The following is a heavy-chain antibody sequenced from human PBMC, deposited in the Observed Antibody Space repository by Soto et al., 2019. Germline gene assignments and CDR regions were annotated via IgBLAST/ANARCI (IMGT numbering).Heavy chain of an antibody. CDR2: ISGSGGST. CDR3: AKDFRALYY. CDR1: GFTFSSYS. V-gene: IGHV3-23*01. Sequence: GGSLRLSCAASGFTFSSYSMNWVRQAPGKGLEWVSAISGSGGSTYYADSVKGRFTISRDNSKNTLCLQMNSLRAEDTAVYYCAKDFRALYYWGQGTLVTVSS. J-gene: IGHJ4*02.